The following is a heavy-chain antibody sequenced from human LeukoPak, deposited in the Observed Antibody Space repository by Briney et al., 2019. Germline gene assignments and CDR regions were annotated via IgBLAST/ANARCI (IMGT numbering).Heavy chain of an antibody. Sequence: ASVKVSRKASGYSFTDYYMHWVRQAPGQGLEWMGWINPDSGGTKYAQKFQGRVTITADESTSTAYMELSSLRSEDTAVYYCARVEHSSGWWNWGQGTLVTVSS. J-gene: IGHJ4*02. CDR3: ARVEHSSGWWN. CDR1: GYSFTDYY. V-gene: IGHV1-2*02. CDR2: INPDSGGT. D-gene: IGHD6-19*01.